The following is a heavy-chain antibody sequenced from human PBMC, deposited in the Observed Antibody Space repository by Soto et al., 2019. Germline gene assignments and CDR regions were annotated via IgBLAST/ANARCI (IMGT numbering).Heavy chain of an antibody. J-gene: IGHJ6*02. V-gene: IGHV1-46*01. CDR3: ARDWAAAGTDFYYYYGMDV. CDR1: GYTFTSYY. CDR2: INPSGGST. Sequence: QVQLVQSGAEVKKPGASVKVSCKASGYTFTSYYKHWVRQAPGQGLEWMGIINPSGGSTSYAQKFQGRVTMTRDTSTSTVYMELSSLRSEDTAVYYCARDWAAAGTDFYYYYGMDVWGQGTTVTVSS. D-gene: IGHD6-13*01.